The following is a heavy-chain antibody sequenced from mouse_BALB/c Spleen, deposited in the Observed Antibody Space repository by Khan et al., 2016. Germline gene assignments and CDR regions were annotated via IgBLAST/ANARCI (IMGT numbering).Heavy chain of an antibody. Sequence: DLVKPGASVKLSCKASGYTFTSYWINWIKQRPGQGLEWIGRIAPGSGTTYYNEMFKGKATLTVDTSSSTAYIQLSSLSSEDSDDYYCAREGTVHVMEYWGQGTSGT. D-gene: IGHD1-1*01. CDR2: IAPGSGTT. CDR1: GYTFTSYW. J-gene: IGHJ4*01. CDR3: AREGTVHVMEY. V-gene: IGHV1S41*01.